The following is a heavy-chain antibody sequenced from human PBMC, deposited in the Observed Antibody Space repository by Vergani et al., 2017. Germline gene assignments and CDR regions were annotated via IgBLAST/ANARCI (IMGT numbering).Heavy chain of an antibody. V-gene: IGHV4-39*01. J-gene: IGHJ6*03. CDR2: IYYSGST. Sequence: QLQLQESGPGLVKPSETLSLTCTVSGGSISSSSYYWGWIRQPPGKGLEWIGSIYYSGSTYYNPSLKSRVTISVDTAKIQFSLKLSSVAAADTAVYYCARHSPAGSGSYRGYYYYYMDVWGKGTTVTVSS. CDR3: ARHSPAGSGSYRGYYYYYMDV. CDR1: GGSISSSSYY. D-gene: IGHD1-26*01.